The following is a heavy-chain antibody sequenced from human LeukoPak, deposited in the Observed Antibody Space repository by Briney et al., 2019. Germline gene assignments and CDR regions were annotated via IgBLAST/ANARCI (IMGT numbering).Heavy chain of an antibody. CDR1: GYTFTSYD. CDR3: ARNLYGTGEFDY. V-gene: IGHV1-8*01. J-gene: IGHJ4*02. Sequence: ASVKVSCKASGYTFTSYDINWVRQAPGQGLEWVGWMTPNSGNTGYAQKFQGRVTMTRDTSIGTAYMELSSLRSEDTAVYFCARNLYGTGEFDYWGQGTLVTVSS. D-gene: IGHD7-27*01. CDR2: MTPNSGNT.